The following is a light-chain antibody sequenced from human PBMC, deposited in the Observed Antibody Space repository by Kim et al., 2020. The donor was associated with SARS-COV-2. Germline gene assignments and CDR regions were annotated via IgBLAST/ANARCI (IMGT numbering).Light chain of an antibody. V-gene: IGKV1-9*01. CDR3: QQLSSYPRT. CDR1: QDISSY. Sequence: DILLTQSPSFLSASVGDRVTITCRASQDISSYLAWYQQKPGKAPKLLIYAASTLQTGVPSRFSGSESGTEFTLTISSLQPEDFAAYYCQQLSSYPRTFGGGTKVDIK. CDR2: AAS. J-gene: IGKJ4*01.